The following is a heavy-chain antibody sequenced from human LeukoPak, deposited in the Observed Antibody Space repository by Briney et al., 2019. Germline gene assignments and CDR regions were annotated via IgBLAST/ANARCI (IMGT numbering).Heavy chain of an antibody. CDR2: IYYSGST. Sequence: SDTLSLTCTVSGGSIDSSSYYWGWIRQARGKGLEWIGSIYYSGSTYYNPSLKSRLTISVDTTKNQFSLKLGSVTAADTAVYYCSSSDYVYYLDHWGQGTLVTVSS. V-gene: IGHV4-39*01. J-gene: IGHJ4*02. CDR1: GGSIDSSSYY. D-gene: IGHD4/OR15-4a*01. CDR3: SSSDYVYYLDH.